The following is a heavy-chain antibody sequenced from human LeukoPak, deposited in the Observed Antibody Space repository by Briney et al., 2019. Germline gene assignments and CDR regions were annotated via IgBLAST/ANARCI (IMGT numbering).Heavy chain of an antibody. Sequence: PGGSLRLSCAASGFTFSSCDMHWVRQAPGKGLEWVALIYYDGSNKYYADSVKGRFTISRDNSKNTVYLQMNSLRAEDTAVYYCARDLSSGYLIDYWGQGTLVTVSS. CDR3: ARDLSSGYLIDY. D-gene: IGHD3-22*01. CDR2: IYYDGSNK. CDR1: GFTFSSCD. J-gene: IGHJ4*02. V-gene: IGHV3-33*01.